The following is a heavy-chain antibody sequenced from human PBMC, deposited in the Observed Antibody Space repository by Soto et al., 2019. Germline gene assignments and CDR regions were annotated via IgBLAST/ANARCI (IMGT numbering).Heavy chain of an antibody. D-gene: IGHD6-13*01. J-gene: IGHJ5*02. CDR3: ARDRLRDTAAGPTNWFDP. V-gene: IGHV1-69*01. Sequence: QVQLVQSGAEVKKPGSSVKFSCKASGGTFSSYAISWVRQAPGQGLEWMGGIIPIFGTANYAQKFQGRVMITADESTSTAYMELSSLRSEDTSVYYCARDRLRDTAAGPTNWFDPWGQGTLVTVSS. CDR1: GGTFSSYA. CDR2: IIPIFGTA.